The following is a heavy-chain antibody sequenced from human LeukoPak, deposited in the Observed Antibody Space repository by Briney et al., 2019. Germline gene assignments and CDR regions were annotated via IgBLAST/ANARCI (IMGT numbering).Heavy chain of an antibody. CDR2: ISGSGGST. J-gene: IGHJ4*02. CDR1: GFTFSSYA. V-gene: IGHV3-23*01. D-gene: IGHD2-2*01. CDR3: AKVLDGYCSSTSCYFLQVYSSPFDY. Sequence: GGSLRLSCAASGFTFSSYAMSWVRQALGKGLEWVSAISGSGGSTYYADSVKGRFTISRDNSKNTLYLQMNSLSAEDTAVYYCAKVLDGYCSSTSCYFLQVYSSPFDYWGQGTLVTVSS.